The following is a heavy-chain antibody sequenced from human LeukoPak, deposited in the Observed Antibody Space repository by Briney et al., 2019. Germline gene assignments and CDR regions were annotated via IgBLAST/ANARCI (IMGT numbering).Heavy chain of an antibody. CDR2: ISAYNGNT. V-gene: IGHV1-18*01. CDR3: ARAYYYDSSGYYPTHYYYYYMDV. J-gene: IGHJ6*03. D-gene: IGHD3-22*01. CDR1: GYTFTSYG. Sequence: GASVKVSCKASGYTFTSYGISWVRQAPGQGLEWMGWISAYNGNTNYAQKLQGRVTMTTDTSTSTAYMELRSLRSDDTAVYYCARAYYYDSSGYYPTHYYYYYMDVWAKGTTVTVSS.